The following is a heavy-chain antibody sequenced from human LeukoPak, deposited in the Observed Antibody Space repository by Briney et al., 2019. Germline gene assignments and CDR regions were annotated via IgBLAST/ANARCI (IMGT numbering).Heavy chain of an antibody. Sequence: PGRSLRLSCAASGFTFSSYAMHWVRQAPGKGLEWVAVISYDGSNKYYADSVKGRFTISRDNSKNTLYLPMNSLRAEDTAAYYCARLAQVATIVSYWGQGTLVTVSS. J-gene: IGHJ4*02. CDR2: ISYDGSNK. D-gene: IGHD5-12*01. CDR3: ARLAQVATIVSY. CDR1: GFTFSSYA. V-gene: IGHV3-30-3*01.